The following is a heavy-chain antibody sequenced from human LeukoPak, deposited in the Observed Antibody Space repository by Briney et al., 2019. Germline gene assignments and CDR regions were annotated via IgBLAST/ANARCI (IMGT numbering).Heavy chain of an antibody. CDR2: IGANSGNT. D-gene: IGHD3-16*01. Sequence: ASVKVSCKPSGYSFTRNGISWVRQAPGQGLEWMAWIGANSGNTNYAQNFQDRVTLTTDTSTSTAYMELRSLRSDDTAVYYCARDVNYAFDYWGQGTLVTVSS. J-gene: IGHJ4*02. V-gene: IGHV1-18*01. CDR1: GYSFTRNG. CDR3: ARDVNYAFDY.